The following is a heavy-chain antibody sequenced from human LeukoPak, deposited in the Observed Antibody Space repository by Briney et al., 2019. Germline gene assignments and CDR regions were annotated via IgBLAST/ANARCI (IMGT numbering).Heavy chain of an antibody. V-gene: IGHV1-69*02. J-gene: IGHJ4*02. CDR2: IIPILGIA. CDR3: AIVEAGCSSTSCYDY. D-gene: IGHD2-2*01. Sequence: SVKVSFKASGGPFSSYTISWVRPAPGQGLEWMGRIIPILGIANYSQKFQGRVTITADKSTSTAYMELSSLRSENTAVYYCAIVEAGCSSTSCYDYWGQGTLVTVSS. CDR1: GGPFSSYT.